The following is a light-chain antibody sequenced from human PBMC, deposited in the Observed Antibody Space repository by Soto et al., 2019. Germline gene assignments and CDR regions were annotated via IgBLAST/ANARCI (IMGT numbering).Light chain of an antibody. V-gene: IGKV3-20*01. Sequence: EIVMTQSPGTLSLSPGERATLSCRASQSVSSSFLAWYQQKPGQAPRLLIYGTSSRATGIPDRFSGSGSGTDFTHTISGLEPEDFAVYSCQQYGSSPTFGGGTKVEIK. CDR1: QSVSSSF. CDR3: QQYGSSPT. J-gene: IGKJ4*01. CDR2: GTS.